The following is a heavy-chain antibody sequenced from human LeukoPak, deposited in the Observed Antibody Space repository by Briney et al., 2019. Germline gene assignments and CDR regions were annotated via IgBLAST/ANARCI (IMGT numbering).Heavy chain of an antibody. Sequence: PGGSLRLSCAASGFTFSSYAMHWVRQAPGKGLEWVAVISYDGSNKYYADSVKGRFTISRDNSKNTLYLQMNRLRAEDTAVYYCARDHHPLKVAVAGSGDYWGQGTLVTVSS. CDR1: GFTFSSYA. CDR2: ISYDGSNK. CDR3: ARDHHPLKVAVAGSGDY. J-gene: IGHJ4*02. D-gene: IGHD6-19*01. V-gene: IGHV3-30-3*01.